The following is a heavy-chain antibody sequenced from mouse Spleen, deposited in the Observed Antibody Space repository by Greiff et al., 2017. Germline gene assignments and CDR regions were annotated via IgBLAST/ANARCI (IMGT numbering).Heavy chain of an antibody. Sequence: VQLQQSDAELVKPGASVKISCKVSGYTFTDHTIHWMKQRPEQGLEWIGYIYPRDGSTKYNEKFKGKATLTADKSSSTAYMQLNSLTSEDSAVYFCARREIYYYGSSYVWYFDVWGAGTTVTVSS. V-gene: IGHV1-78*01. CDR1: GYTFTDHT. D-gene: IGHD1-1*01. CDR2: IYPRDGST. J-gene: IGHJ1*01. CDR3: ARREIYYYGSSYVWYFDV.